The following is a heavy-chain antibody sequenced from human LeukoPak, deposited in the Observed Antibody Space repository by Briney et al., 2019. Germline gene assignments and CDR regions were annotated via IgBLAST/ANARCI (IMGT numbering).Heavy chain of an antibody. CDR2: IYYSGST. D-gene: IGHD3-22*01. CDR1: GGSISSYY. V-gene: IGHV4-59*01. CDR3: ARSNSSGYPFVD. J-gene: IGHJ4*02. Sequence: PSESLSLTCTVSGGSISSYYWSWIRQPPGQGLEWIGYIYYSGSTNYNPSLKSRVTISVDTSKTQFSLKLSSVTAADTAVYYCARSNSSGYPFVDWGQGTLVTVSS.